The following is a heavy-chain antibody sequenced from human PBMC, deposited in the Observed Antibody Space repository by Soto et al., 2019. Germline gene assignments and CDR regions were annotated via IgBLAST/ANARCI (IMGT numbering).Heavy chain of an antibody. Sequence: PGGSLRLSCASSVFPFSTYAMSWVRQAPGKGLEWVSGIGSGDDETYYADSVKGRFLISRDDSKNTLFLQLSSLSAEDSARYYCAKERRSYNSVWDPFDFWGLGTVVTVSS. CDR2: IGSGDDET. J-gene: IGHJ3*01. CDR3: AKERRSYNSVWDPFDF. CDR1: VFPFSTYA. V-gene: IGHV3-23*01. D-gene: IGHD1-20*01.